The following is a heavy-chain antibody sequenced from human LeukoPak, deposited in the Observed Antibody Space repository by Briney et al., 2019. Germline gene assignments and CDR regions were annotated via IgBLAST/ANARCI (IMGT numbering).Heavy chain of an antibody. J-gene: IGHJ4*02. CDR3: ASGGYGGPIDY. D-gene: IGHD3-10*01. CDR1: GFTFSSYS. Sequence: GGSLRLSCAASGFTFSSYSMNWVRQAPGKGLEWVSAISGSGGSTYYADSVKGRFTISRDNSKNTLYLQMNSLRAEDTAVYYCASGGYGGPIDYWGQGTLVTVSS. V-gene: IGHV3-23*01. CDR2: ISGSGGST.